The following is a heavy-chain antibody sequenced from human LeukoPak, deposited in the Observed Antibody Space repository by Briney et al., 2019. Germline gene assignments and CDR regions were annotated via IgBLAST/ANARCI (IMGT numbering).Heavy chain of an antibody. Sequence: GGSLRLSCAASGFTFSSYGMHWVRQAPGKGLEWVAVISYDGSNKYYADSVKGRFTISRDNSKNTLYLQMNSLRAEDTAVYYCAKDGAGKYYDSSGYYYSDYWGQGTLVTVSS. CDR2: ISYDGSNK. V-gene: IGHV3-30*18. CDR3: AKDGAGKYYDSSGYYYSDY. J-gene: IGHJ4*02. CDR1: GFTFSSYG. D-gene: IGHD3-22*01.